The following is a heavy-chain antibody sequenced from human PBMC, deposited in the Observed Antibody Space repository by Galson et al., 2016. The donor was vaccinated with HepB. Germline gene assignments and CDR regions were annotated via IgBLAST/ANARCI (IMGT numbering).Heavy chain of an antibody. D-gene: IGHD1-26*01. CDR2: ISWHSGSI. V-gene: IGHV3-9*01. CDR1: GFTFDDYA. J-gene: IGHJ4*02. CDR3: AKDIGIVGATFDY. Sequence: SLRLSCAASGFTFDDYAMHWARQAPGKGLEWVSGISWHSGSIGYADSVKGRFTISRDNAKNSLYLQMNSLRAEDTALYYCAKDIGIVGATFDYWGQGTLVTVSS.